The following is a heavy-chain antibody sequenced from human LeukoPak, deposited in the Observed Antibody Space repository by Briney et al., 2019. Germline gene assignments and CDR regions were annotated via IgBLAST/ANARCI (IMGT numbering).Heavy chain of an antibody. CDR3: ARGARLFDR. V-gene: IGHV3-7*01. CDR1: GFTFSDYY. J-gene: IGHJ5*02. D-gene: IGHD5-12*01. Sequence: GGSMRLSCAASGFTFSDYYMSWVRQAPGKGLEWVANINQDGSEKYYVDSVKGRFTISRDNAKNSLYLQMNSLRAEDTAVYYCARGARLFDRWGQGTLVTVSS. CDR2: INQDGSEK.